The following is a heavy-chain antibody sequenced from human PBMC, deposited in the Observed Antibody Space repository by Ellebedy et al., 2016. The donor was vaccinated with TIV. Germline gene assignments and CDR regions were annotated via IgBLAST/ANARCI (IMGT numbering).Heavy chain of an antibody. CDR3: AKDIGGPYYDFWSGYYGPYYYGMDV. Sequence: GGSLRLSXAASGFTFSSYAMSWVRQAPGKGLEWVSGISWNSGSIGYADSVKGRFTISRDNAKNSLYLQMNSLRAEDTALYYCAKDIGGPYYDFWSGYYGPYYYGMDVWGQGTTVTVSS. J-gene: IGHJ6*02. CDR1: GFTFSSYA. V-gene: IGHV3-9*01. D-gene: IGHD3-3*01. CDR2: ISWNSGSI.